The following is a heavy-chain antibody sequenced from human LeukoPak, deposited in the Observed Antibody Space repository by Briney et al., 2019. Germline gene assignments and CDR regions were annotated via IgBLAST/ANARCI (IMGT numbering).Heavy chain of an antibody. CDR1: GGTFSSYA. CDR3: ASNGEYSSSWPQPFQH. J-gene: IGHJ1*01. Sequence: GASVKVSCKASGGTFSSYAISWVRQAPGQGLEWMGRIIPILGIANYAQKFQGRVTITADKSTSTAYMELSSLRSEDTAVYYCASNGEYSSSWPQPFQHWGQGTLVTVSS. D-gene: IGHD6-13*01. CDR2: IIPILGIA. V-gene: IGHV1-69*04.